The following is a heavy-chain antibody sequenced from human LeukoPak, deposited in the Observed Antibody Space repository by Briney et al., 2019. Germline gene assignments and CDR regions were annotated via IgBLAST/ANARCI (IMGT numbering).Heavy chain of an antibody. CDR3: ARALVRYYDILTGYYYFDY. CDR2: IYYSGST. Sequence: SETLSLTCTVSGGSISSGDYYWSWIRQPPGKGLEWIGYIYYSGSTYYNPSLKSRVTISVDTSKNQFSLKLSSVTAADTAVYYCARALVRYYDILTGYYYFDYWGQGTLVNVSS. V-gene: IGHV4-30-4*01. CDR1: GGSISSGDYY. D-gene: IGHD3-9*01. J-gene: IGHJ4*02.